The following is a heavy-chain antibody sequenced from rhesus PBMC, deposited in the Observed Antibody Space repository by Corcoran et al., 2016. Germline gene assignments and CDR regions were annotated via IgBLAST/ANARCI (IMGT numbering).Heavy chain of an antibody. D-gene: IGHD1-26*01. CDR2: IDPSDSDT. V-gene: IGHV5-20*01. CDR1: GYSFTSYW. Sequence: EVQLVQSGAEVKRPGESLKISCKTSGYSFTSYWISWVGQMPGKGLEWRGAIDPSDSDTRYNPSFQGQVTISADKSISTAYLQWSRLKASDTATYFCARGYNWNQGLGYWGQGVLVTVSS. CDR3: ARGYNWNQGLGY. J-gene: IGHJ4*01.